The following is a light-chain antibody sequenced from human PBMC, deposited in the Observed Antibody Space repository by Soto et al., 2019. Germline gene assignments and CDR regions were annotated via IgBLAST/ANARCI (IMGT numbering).Light chain of an antibody. V-gene: IGKV3-15*01. CDR2: GAS. CDR3: QQYNNWPRT. Sequence: EIVMTQSPATLSVSPGERATLSCRASQSVSSDLAWYQQTPGQAPRLLIYGASTRATGIAARFSDSGSGSEFTFTISSLQSEDFAIYYCQQYNNWPRTFGQGTRLEIK. J-gene: IGKJ2*01. CDR1: QSVSSD.